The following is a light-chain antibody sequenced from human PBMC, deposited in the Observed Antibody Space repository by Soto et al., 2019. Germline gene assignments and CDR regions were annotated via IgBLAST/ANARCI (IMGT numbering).Light chain of an antibody. CDR2: EVT. Sequence: QSALTQPASVSGSPGQSITISCTGTSSDVGAYNFVSWYRHHPGRAPKLIIYEVTIRPSGVSNRFSGSKSGNTASLTISGLQAEDEADYYCSSYTPSAPYVFGSGTKLTVL. CDR3: SSYTPSAPYV. CDR1: SSDVGAYNF. J-gene: IGLJ1*01. V-gene: IGLV2-14*01.